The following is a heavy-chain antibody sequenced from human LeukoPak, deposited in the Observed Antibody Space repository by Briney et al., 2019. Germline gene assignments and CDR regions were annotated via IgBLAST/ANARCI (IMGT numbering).Heavy chain of an antibody. CDR3: ARGPDYYGSGIHDY. V-gene: IGHV3-48*03. D-gene: IGHD3-10*01. Sequence: GSLRLSCAASGFTFSSYEMNWVRQAPGKGLEWVSYISSSGSTIYYADSVKGRFTISRDNAKNSLYLQMNSLRAEDTAVYYCARGPDYYGSGIHDYWGQGTLVTVSS. J-gene: IGHJ4*02. CDR2: ISSSGSTI. CDR1: GFTFSSYE.